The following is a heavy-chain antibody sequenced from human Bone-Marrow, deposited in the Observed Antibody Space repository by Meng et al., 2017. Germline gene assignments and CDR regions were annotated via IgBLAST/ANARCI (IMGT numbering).Heavy chain of an antibody. Sequence: QVQLQESGPGLVKPSGTLSLTCAGSGGSISSSSYYWGWIRQPPGKGLEWIGSIYYSGSTYYNPSLKSRVTISVDTSKNQFSLKLSSVTAADTAVYYCARHPLAYQLPSTVFDYWGQGTLVTVSS. CDR1: GGSISSSSYY. CDR2: IYYSGST. V-gene: IGHV4-39*01. CDR3: ARHPLAYQLPSTVFDY. D-gene: IGHD2-2*01. J-gene: IGHJ4*02.